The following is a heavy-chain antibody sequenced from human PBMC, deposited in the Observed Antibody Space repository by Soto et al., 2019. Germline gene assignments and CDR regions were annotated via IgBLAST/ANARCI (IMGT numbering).Heavy chain of an antibody. Sequence: QVQLVQSGAEVKKPGASVKVSCKTSKYTFTSYDINWVRQATGQGLEWMGWMNPNSGNTVYAQKFQGRVTMNTNTSLSTAYMELSSLRSQDTAVYYCERGERNGNPRPFDDWGQGTLVTVSS. CDR2: MNPNSGNT. CDR1: KYTFTSYD. D-gene: IGHD1-1*01. V-gene: IGHV1-8*01. CDR3: ERGERNGNPRPFDD. J-gene: IGHJ4*02.